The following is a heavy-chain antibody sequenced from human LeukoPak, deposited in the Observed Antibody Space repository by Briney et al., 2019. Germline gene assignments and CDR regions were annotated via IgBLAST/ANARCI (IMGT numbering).Heavy chain of an antibody. D-gene: IGHD1-1*01. CDR1: GGSISSSSYY. CDR2: IYYSGST. CDR3: ARDRTGTTSDYYYYYGMDV. V-gene: IGHV4-39*07. J-gene: IGHJ6*02. Sequence: PSETLSLTCTVSGGSISSSSYYWGWIRQPPGKGLEWIGSIYYSGSTYYNPSLKSRVTISVDTSKNQFSLKLSSVTAADTAVYYCARDRTGTTSDYYYYYGMDVWGQGTTVTVSS.